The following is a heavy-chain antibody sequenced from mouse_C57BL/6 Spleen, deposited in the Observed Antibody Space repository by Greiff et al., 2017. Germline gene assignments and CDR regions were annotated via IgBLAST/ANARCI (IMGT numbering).Heavy chain of an antibody. D-gene: IGHD2-1*01. CDR3: AVLYGNYSAWFAY. Sequence: VQLQQSGPELVKPGASVKLSCKASGYTFTSYDINWVKQRPGQGLEWIGWIYPRDGSTKYNEKFKGKATLTVDTSSSTAYMGLHSLTSEDSAVYFCAVLYGNYSAWFAYWGQGTLVTVSA. V-gene: IGHV1-85*01. J-gene: IGHJ3*01. CDR2: IYPRDGST. CDR1: GYTFTSYD.